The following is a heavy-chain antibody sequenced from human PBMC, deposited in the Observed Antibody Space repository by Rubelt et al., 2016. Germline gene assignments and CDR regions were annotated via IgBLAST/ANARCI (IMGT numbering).Heavy chain of an antibody. J-gene: IGHJ4*02. D-gene: IGHD2-2*01. CDR3: ATGIVVVPAHVPSRDY. Sequence: QVQLVQSGAEVKKPGASVKVSCKVSGYTLTELSMHWVRQAPGKGLEWMGGFDPEDGKTIYAQKFQGRVTMTEDTSTATAYMELSSLRSEDTAGYYCATGIVVVPAHVPSRDYWGQGTLVTVSS. V-gene: IGHV1-24*01. CDR2: FDPEDGKT. CDR1: GYTLTELS.